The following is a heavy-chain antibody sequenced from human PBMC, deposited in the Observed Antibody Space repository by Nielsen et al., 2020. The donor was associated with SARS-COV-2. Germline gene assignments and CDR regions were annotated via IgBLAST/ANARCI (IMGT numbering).Heavy chain of an antibody. D-gene: IGHD1-26*01. Sequence: GESLKISCAASGFTFSDYYMSWIRQAPGKGLEWVSYISSSSSYTNYADSVKGRFTISRDNAKNSLYLQMNSLRAEDTAVYYCTTSQSGSFLPGAFDIWGQGTMVTVSS. CDR1: GFTFSDYY. J-gene: IGHJ3*02. CDR3: TTSQSGSFLPGAFDI. CDR2: ISSSSSYT. V-gene: IGHV3-11*03.